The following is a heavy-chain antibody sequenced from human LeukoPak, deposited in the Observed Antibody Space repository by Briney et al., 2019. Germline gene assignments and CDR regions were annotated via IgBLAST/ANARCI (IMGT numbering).Heavy chain of an antibody. CDR2: INPNSGGT. V-gene: IGHV1-2*02. Sequence: ASVKVSCKASGYTFTGYYMHWVRQAPGQGLEWMGWINPNSGGTNYAQKFQGRVTMTRDTSISTAYMELSRLRSDDTAVYYCARAVARTMHFDYWGQGTLVTVSS. J-gene: IGHJ4*02. CDR3: ARAVARTMHFDY. D-gene: IGHD6-19*01. CDR1: GYTFTGYY.